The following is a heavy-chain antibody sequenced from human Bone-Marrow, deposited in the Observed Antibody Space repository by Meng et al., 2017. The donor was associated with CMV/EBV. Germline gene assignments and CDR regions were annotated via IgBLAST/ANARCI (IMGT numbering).Heavy chain of an antibody. J-gene: IGHJ4*02. CDR1: GVDFSNYA. V-gene: IGHV3-30-3*01. CDR3: AKAGSSGYYYYFDY. D-gene: IGHD3-22*01. Sequence: AGVDFSNYAMHWVRQAPGKGLDWVAVISYDGNHKFYADSVKGRFTISRDISKNTLYLQMNSLRPEDTALYHCAKAGSSGYYYYFDYWGQGTLVTVSS. CDR2: ISYDGNHK.